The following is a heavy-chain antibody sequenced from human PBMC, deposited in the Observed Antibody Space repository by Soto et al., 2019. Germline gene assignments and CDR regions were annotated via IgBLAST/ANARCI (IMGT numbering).Heavy chain of an antibody. CDR3: AKARYFDWLLLDAFDI. J-gene: IGHJ3*02. D-gene: IGHD3-9*01. Sequence: GGSLRLSCAASGFTFSSYAMSWVRQAPGKGLEWVSIISGTGGRTYYADSVKGRYTISRDNSKNTLYLQMNSLRAEDTAVYYCAKARYFDWLLLDAFDIWGQGTMVTVSS. CDR2: ISGTGGRT. CDR1: GFTFSSYA. V-gene: IGHV3-23*01.